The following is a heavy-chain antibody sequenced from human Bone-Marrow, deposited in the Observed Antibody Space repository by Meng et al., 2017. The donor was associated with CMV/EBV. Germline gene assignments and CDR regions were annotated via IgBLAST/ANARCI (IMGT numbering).Heavy chain of an antibody. J-gene: IGHJ4*02. V-gene: IGHV1-2*02. Sequence: ASVKVSCKASGYTFTGYYMHWVRQAPGQGLEWMGWINPNSGGTNYAQKFQGRVTMTRDTSISTAYMELSRLRSDDTAVYYCARHRITIFGVVILYYFDYWGEGTLVTVSS. CDR2: INPNSGGT. CDR1: GYTFTGYY. CDR3: ARHRITIFGVVILYYFDY. D-gene: IGHD3-3*01.